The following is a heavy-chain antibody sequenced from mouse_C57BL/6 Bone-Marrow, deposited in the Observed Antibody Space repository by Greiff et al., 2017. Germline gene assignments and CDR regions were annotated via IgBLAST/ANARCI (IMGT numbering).Heavy chain of an antibody. V-gene: IGHV14-2*01. D-gene: IGHD2-5*01. CDR1: GFNIKDYY. CDR3: ARTYYSNCDAMDY. CDR2: IDPEDGDT. Sequence: EVQLQQSGAELVKPGASVKLSCTASGFNIKDYYMHWVKQRTEQGLEWIGRIDPEDGDTKYAPKFQGKATITADTSSNTAYLQLSSLTSEDTAVYYCARTYYSNCDAMDYWGQGTSVTVSS. J-gene: IGHJ4*01.